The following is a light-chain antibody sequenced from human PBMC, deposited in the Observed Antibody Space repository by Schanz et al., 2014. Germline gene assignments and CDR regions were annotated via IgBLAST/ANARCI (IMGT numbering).Light chain of an antibody. CDR3: QQYGSSPIT. J-gene: IGKJ4*01. V-gene: IGKV3-20*01. CDR2: GSY. CDR1: QSVSTSY. Sequence: EIVLTQSPDTLSLSPGERATLSCRASQSVSTSYIAWYQQKPGQAPRLLMYGSYRRATGVADRFSGSGSGTDFTLTISRLEPDDFAVYFCQQYGSSPITFGGGTKVEIK.